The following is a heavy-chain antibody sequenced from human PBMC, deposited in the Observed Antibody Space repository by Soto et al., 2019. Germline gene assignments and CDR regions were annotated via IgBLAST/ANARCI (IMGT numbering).Heavy chain of an antibody. J-gene: IGHJ4*02. CDR1: GFTFSSYD. CDR2: IGTASDT. V-gene: IGHV3-13*01. CDR3: ASLEVGY. D-gene: IGHD3-22*01. Sequence: WGSLRLSCAASGFTFSSYDMHWVRQATGKGLEWVSAIGTASDTYYPGSVKGRFTISRENAKNSLYLQMNSLRAGDTAVYYCASLEVGYWGQGTLVTVSS.